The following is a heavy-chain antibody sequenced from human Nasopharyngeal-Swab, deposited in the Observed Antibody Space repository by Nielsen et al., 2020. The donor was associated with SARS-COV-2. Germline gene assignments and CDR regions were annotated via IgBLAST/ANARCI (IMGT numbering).Heavy chain of an antibody. CDR3: ARLLRVGYYYYMDV. CDR2: ITSGNSV. Sequence: VRQAPGKGLQWISYITSGNSVQYADSVRGRFTISRDNAKNSLYLQMNSLRAEDTAVYYCARLLRVGYYYYMDVWGKGTTVTVSS. D-gene: IGHD2-15*01. J-gene: IGHJ6*03. V-gene: IGHV3-69-1*02.